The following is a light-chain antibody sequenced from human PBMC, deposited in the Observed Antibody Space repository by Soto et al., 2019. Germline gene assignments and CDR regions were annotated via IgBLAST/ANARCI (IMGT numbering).Light chain of an antibody. CDR3: SSYTSGSTLYV. Sequence: LTQPASVSGSPGQSITISCTGTSSDFYGYNYVSWYQQLPGKAPKLLIYEVTSRPSGVSNRFSGSKSGDTASLTISGLLAEDEAYYYCSSYTSGSTLYVFGTGTKVTVL. J-gene: IGLJ1*01. CDR2: EVT. V-gene: IGLV2-14*01. CDR1: SSDFYGYNY.